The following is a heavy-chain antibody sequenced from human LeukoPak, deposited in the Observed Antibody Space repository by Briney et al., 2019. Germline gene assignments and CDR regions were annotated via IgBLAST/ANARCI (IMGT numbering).Heavy chain of an antibody. CDR1: GFTLSKNG. V-gene: IGHV3-33*06. Sequence: GGSLRLSCTVAGFTLSKNGMHWVRQAPGKGLGWVGVNGSNKDYADSVKGRFTISRDNSKNTLYLQMNSLRAEDTAVYYCAKIVVVPAATRHESMDVWGKGTTVTVSS. J-gene: IGHJ6*03. D-gene: IGHD2-2*01. CDR2: NGSNK. CDR3: AKIVVVPAATRHESMDV.